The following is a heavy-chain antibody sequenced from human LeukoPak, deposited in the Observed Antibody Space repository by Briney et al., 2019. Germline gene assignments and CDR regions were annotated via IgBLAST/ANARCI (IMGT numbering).Heavy chain of an antibody. V-gene: IGHV1-2*02. J-gene: IGHJ6*02. CDR3: ARTKGYCTSTSCPGGMDV. CDR1: GYTFTGHY. CDR2: INPNIGGP. Sequence: ASVKVSCKASGYTFTGHYMQWVRSAPGQGLEWMGWINPNIGGPNYAQEFQGRVIMTRDTSISTAYMELRRLTSDDTAVYYCARTKGYCTSTSCPGGMDVWGQGTTVTVS. D-gene: IGHD2-2*01.